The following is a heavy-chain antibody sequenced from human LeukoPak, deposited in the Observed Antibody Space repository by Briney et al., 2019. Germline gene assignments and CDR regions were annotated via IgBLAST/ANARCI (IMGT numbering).Heavy chain of an antibody. CDR2: IKSKTDGGTT. CDR1: GFTFSNAW. Sequence: GGSLRLSCAASGFTFSNAWMSWVRQAPGKGLEWVGRIKSKTDGGTTDYAAPVKGRFTISRDDSKNTLYLQMNSLETEYTAVYYCTTAASGWHHYRLGDYWGQGTLVTVSS. CDR3: TTAASGWHHYRLGDY. D-gene: IGHD6-19*01. V-gene: IGHV3-15*01. J-gene: IGHJ4*02.